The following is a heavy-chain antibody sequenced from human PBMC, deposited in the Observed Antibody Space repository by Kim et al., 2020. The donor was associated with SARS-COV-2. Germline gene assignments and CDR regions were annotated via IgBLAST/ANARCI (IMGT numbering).Heavy chain of an antibody. CDR3: ARETVSNARRAFDI. Sequence: ASVKVSCKSSGYSFTAYYLHWVRQAPGLGLEWMGRINPYSGGTDYAQNFQGRVTMTRDTSVNTVYMEMSSLRSDDKAIYYCARETVSNARRAFDIWAQGT. D-gene: IGHD4-17*01. V-gene: IGHV1-2*06. J-gene: IGHJ3*02. CDR1: GYSFTAYY. CDR2: INPYSGGT.